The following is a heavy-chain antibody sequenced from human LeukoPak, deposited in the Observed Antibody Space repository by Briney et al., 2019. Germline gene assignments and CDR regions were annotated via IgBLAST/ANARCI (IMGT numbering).Heavy chain of an antibody. J-gene: IGHJ4*02. Sequence: SETLSLTCTVSGGSISSYYWSWIRQPPGKGLEWIGYIYYSGSTNYNPSLKSRVTISVDTSKNQFSLKLSSVTAADTAVHYCARHYLERAAPHGFDYWGQGTLVTVSS. CDR1: GGSISSYY. D-gene: IGHD1-1*01. V-gene: IGHV4-59*08. CDR2: IYYSGST. CDR3: ARHYLERAAPHGFDY.